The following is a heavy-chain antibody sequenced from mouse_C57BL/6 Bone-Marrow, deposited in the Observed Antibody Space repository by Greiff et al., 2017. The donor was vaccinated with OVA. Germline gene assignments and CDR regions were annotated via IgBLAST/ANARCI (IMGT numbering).Heavy chain of an antibody. CDR2: IYPSDSET. V-gene: IGHV1-61*01. J-gene: IGHJ3*01. Sequence: QVQLQQPGAELVMPGASVKLSCKASGYTFTSYWMDWVKQRPGQGLEWIGNIYPSDSETHYNQKFKDKATLTVDKSSSTAYMQLSSLTSEDSAVYYCARLDYGRAWFAYWGQGTLVTVSA. CDR3: ARLDYGRAWFAY. CDR1: GYTFTSYW. D-gene: IGHD1-1*01.